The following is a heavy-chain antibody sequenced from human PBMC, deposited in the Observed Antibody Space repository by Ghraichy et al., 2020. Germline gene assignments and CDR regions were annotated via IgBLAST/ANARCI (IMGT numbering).Heavy chain of an antibody. Sequence: EWMGGIIPVSGTTKYAQTFQGRVTISADESTSTVYMELNSLRSEDTAVYYCASKPISSGSWYLGLFDPWGKGTLGT. CDR2: IIPVSGTT. D-gene: IGHD6-13*01. J-gene: IGHJ5*02. V-gene: IGHV1-69*01. CDR3: ASKPISSGSWYLGLFDP.